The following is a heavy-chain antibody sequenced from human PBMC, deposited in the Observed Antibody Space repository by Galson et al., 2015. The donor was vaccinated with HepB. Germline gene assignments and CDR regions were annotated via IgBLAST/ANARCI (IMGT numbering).Heavy chain of an antibody. CDR2: ISGSGGIT. CDR1: GFTFSSYA. J-gene: IGHJ2*01. V-gene: IGHV3-23*01. CDR3: ATCQVVGATRRGLLAYFDL. Sequence: SLRLSCAASGFTFSSYAMSWVRQAPGKGLEWVSGISGSGGITYYADSVKGRFTISRDSSKNTLYLHINSLSAEDTAVYYCATCQVVGATRRGLLAYFDLWGRGTLVTVSS. D-gene: IGHD1-26*01.